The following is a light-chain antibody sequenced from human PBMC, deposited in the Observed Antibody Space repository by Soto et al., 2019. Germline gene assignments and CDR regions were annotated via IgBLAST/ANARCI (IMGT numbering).Light chain of an antibody. J-gene: IGKJ4*01. CDR1: QSVNIN. CDR2: GAS. CDR3: QQYKDWPPLT. Sequence: EIVMTQSPVTLSASPGERVTLSRRASQSVNINLAWYQQRHGQAPRVLIYGASNRASGIPDKFSGSGSGTDFTLTISSLEPDDFALYFCQQYKDWPPLTFGGGTRVEIK. V-gene: IGKV3D-15*01.